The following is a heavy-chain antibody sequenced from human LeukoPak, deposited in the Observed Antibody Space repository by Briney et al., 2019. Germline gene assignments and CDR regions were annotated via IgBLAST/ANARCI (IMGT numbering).Heavy chain of an antibody. D-gene: IGHD1-1*01. V-gene: IGHV4-59*01. CDR3: ARETGGIDY. CDR1: GGSISSYY. Sequence: SETLSLTCTVSGGSISSYYWSWIRQPPGKGLEWIGYIYYSGSTNYNPSLKSRVTISGDTSKNQFSLKPSSVTAADTAVYYCARETGGIDYWGQGTLVTVSS. J-gene: IGHJ4*02. CDR2: IYYSGST.